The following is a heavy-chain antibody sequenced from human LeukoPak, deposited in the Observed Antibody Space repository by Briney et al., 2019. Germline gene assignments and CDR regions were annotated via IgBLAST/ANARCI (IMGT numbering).Heavy chain of an antibody. D-gene: IGHD3-9*01. CDR1: GFTFSSYS. CDR2: ISYDGSNK. J-gene: IGHJ4*02. Sequence: GGSLRLSCAASGFTFSSYSMHWVRQAPGKGLEWVAFISYDGSNKYYADSVKGRFNISRDNSKNTLYLQMNRLRGEDMAIYYCARDFGWLSGFDYWGQGTLITVSS. CDR3: ARDFGWLSGFDY. V-gene: IGHV3-30-3*01.